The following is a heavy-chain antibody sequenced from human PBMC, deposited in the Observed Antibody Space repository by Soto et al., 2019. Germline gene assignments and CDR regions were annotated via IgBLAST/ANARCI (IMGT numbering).Heavy chain of an antibody. D-gene: IGHD5-18*01. CDR3: VKERSGHSYADS. CDR1: GFTFSNYA. V-gene: IGHV3-23*01. Sequence: GGSLRLSCAASGFTFSNYAMSWLRQPTGKGLEWVSAISDSGDRTYYADSVKGRFTISRDNSKNTLYLQMNSLRAEDSAVYYCVKERSGHSYADSWGQGTLVTVSS. CDR2: ISDSGDRT. J-gene: IGHJ4*02.